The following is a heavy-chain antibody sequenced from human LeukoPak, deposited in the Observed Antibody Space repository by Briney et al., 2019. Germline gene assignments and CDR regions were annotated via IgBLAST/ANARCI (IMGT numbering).Heavy chain of an antibody. Sequence: ASVKVSCKVSGYTLTELSMHWVRQAPGKGLEWMGGFDPEDVKTIYAQQFQGRVTMTEDTSTDTAYMELSSLRSEDTAVYYCATEAPNGYQLRMWGFDYWGQGTLVTVSS. CDR1: GYTLTELS. V-gene: IGHV1-24*01. D-gene: IGHD2-2*01. CDR3: ATEAPNGYQLRMWGFDY. CDR2: FDPEDVKT. J-gene: IGHJ4*02.